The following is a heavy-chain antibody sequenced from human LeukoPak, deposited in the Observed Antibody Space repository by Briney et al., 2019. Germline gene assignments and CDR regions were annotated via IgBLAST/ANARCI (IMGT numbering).Heavy chain of an antibody. J-gene: IGHJ4*02. CDR2: INPSSGAT. Sequence: ASVKVSCKASGYTFTASYIHWVRQAPGQGLEWMGWINPSSGATNSAQKFLGRVTMTRDTSMSTVCMELSRLTSDDTAVYYCARGGQIYDYVWGSYLEYWGQGTLVTVSS. CDR3: ARGGQIYDYVWGSYLEY. CDR1: GYTFTASY. D-gene: IGHD3-16*02. V-gene: IGHV1-2*02.